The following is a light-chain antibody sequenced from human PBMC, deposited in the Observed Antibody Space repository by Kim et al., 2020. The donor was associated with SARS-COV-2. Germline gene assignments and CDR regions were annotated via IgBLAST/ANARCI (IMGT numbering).Light chain of an antibody. Sequence: SYELTQPPSVSVSPGQTASITCSGDKLGDKYACWYQQKPGQSPVLVIYQYSKRPSGIPERFSGSNSGNTATLTISGTQAMDEADYYCQAWDSSTAFFGTGTKVTVL. CDR2: QYS. CDR1: KLGDKY. CDR3: QAWDSSTAF. J-gene: IGLJ1*01. V-gene: IGLV3-1*01.